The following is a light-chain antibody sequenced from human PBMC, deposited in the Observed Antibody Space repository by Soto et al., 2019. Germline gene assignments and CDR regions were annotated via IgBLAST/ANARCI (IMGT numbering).Light chain of an antibody. CDR2: EVS. CDR3: SSYSISTAYL. V-gene: IGLV2-14*01. CDR1: SSDVGGYDY. Sequence: QSVLTQPASVSGSPGQSITISCTGTSSDVGGYDYVSWYQLHPGKAPKLMIFEVSNRPSGVSYRFSGSKSGNTASLTISGLQVEDEADYFCSSYSISTAYLFGTGTKGTAL. J-gene: IGLJ1*01.